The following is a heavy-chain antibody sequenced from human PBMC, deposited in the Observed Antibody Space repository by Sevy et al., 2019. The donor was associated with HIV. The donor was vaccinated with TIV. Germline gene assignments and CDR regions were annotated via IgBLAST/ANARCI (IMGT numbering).Heavy chain of an antibody. CDR1: GYTFSDYY. CDR2: INPNSGGT. J-gene: IGHJ4*02. CDR3: ARKSSITIFGVFDY. D-gene: IGHD3-3*01. V-gene: IGHV1-2*02. Sequence: ASVKVSCKASGYTFSDYYMHWVRQAPGQGLEWMGRINPNSGGTNYAQNFQGRVTMTRDTSISTAYMELSRLRSDDTGVYYGARKSSITIFGVFDYWGQGTLVTVSS.